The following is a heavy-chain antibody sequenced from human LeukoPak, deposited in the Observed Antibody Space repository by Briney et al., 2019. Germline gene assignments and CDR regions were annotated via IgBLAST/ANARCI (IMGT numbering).Heavy chain of an antibody. CDR3: FQLVPGIGGLLSDY. Sequence: GASVKVSCKASGYTFTGYYMHWVRQAPGQGLEWMGWINPNSGGTNYAQKLQGRVTMTTDTSTSTAYMELRSLRSDDTAVYYCFQLVPGIGGLLSDYWGQGTLVTVSS. D-gene: IGHD6-6*01. CDR2: INPNSGGT. V-gene: IGHV1-2*02. J-gene: IGHJ4*02. CDR1: GYTFTGYY.